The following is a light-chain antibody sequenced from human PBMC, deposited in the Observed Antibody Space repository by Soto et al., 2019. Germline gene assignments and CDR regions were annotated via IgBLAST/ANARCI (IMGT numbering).Light chain of an antibody. Sequence: QSALTQPASVSGSPGQSITISCTGTSSDVGGYNSVSWYQQHTGKAPKLMIYEVSNRPSGISNRFSGSKSGNTASLTISGLQAEDEADYYCSSYTTDSRVFGTGTKLTVI. J-gene: IGLJ1*01. CDR1: SSDVGGYNS. V-gene: IGLV2-14*01. CDR3: SSYTTDSRV. CDR2: EVS.